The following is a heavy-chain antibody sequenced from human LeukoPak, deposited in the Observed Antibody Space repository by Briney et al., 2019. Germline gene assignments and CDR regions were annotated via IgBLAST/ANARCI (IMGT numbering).Heavy chain of an antibody. CDR1: GFAFSDCY. Sequence: GGSLRLSCAASGFAFSDCYMTWIRQAPGKGLEYISYIGGSGGDITYADSVKGRFTISRDNAKNSLYLQMNSLRAEDTAVYYCARYHGSGSYYPPNYYGMDVWGQGTTVTVSS. CDR2: IGGSGGDI. CDR3: ARYHGSGSYYPPNYYGMDV. D-gene: IGHD3-10*01. V-gene: IGHV3-11*06. J-gene: IGHJ6*02.